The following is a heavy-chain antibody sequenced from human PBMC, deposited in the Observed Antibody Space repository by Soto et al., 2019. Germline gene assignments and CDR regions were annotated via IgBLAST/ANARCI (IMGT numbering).Heavy chain of an antibody. J-gene: IGHJ2*01. CDR2: ISGGGDRT. CDR3: ARKVLGSTSRPDWWYFDL. D-gene: IGHD2-2*01. CDR1: GFTFINYA. Sequence: EVQLLESGGGLVQPGGSLRLSCVGSGFTFINYAMNWVRQXXXXGLEWVSTISGGGDRTFDADTVKGRFTISRDNSKNTVNLQMNSXRAXDTAVYYCARKVLGSTSRPDWWYFDLWGRGTLVTVSS. V-gene: IGHV3-23*01.